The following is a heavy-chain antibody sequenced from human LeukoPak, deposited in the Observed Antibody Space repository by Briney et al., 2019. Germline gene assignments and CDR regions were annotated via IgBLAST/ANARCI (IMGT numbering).Heavy chain of an antibody. D-gene: IGHD1-7*01. J-gene: IGHJ4*02. CDR1: GGSISSYY. CDR3: ARLGYIWNYELTGFDY. CDR2: IYHSGST. Sequence: SETLSLTCTVSGGSISSYYWSWIRQPPGKGLEWIGYIYHSGSTYYNPSLKSRVTISVDRSKNQFSLKLSSVTAADTAVYYCARLGYIWNYELTGFDYWGQGTLVTVSS. V-gene: IGHV4-59*12.